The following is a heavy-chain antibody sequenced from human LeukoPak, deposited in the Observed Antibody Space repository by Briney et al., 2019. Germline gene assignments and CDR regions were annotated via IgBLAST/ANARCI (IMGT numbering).Heavy chain of an antibody. Sequence: GGSLRLSCAASGFTFSSYEMNWVRQAPGKGLEWVSYISSSGSTIYYADSVKGRFTISRDNAKNSLYLQMNSLRAEDTAVYFCARRSGVAVAGAFDYWGQGTLVTVSS. J-gene: IGHJ4*02. D-gene: IGHD6-19*01. CDR3: ARRSGVAVAGAFDY. V-gene: IGHV3-48*03. CDR2: ISSSGSTI. CDR1: GFTFSSYE.